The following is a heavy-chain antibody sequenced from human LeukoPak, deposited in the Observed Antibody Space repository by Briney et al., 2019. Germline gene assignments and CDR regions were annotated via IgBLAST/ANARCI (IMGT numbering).Heavy chain of an antibody. CDR2: GYYSGTT. Sequence: PSETLSLTSTVSGASISTYNWSWIRQRPGKGLGRSGYGYYSGTTNYNPSLNSRLTISVDTSKNPFSLKLSSVTAADTAVYYCASDKDVGATKIDYWGQGTLVTVSS. V-gene: IGHV4-59*01. J-gene: IGHJ4*02. CDR3: ASDKDVGATKIDY. CDR1: GASISTYN. D-gene: IGHD1-26*01.